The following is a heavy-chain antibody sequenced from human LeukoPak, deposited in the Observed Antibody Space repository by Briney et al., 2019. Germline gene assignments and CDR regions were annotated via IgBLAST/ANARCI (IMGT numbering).Heavy chain of an antibody. CDR3: ARYALNSSPSTGWFDP. D-gene: IGHD6-13*01. CDR1: GGSISSGGYY. Sequence: KPSQTLSLTCTVSGGSISSGGYYWSWIRQPPGKGLEWIGYIYHSGSTYYNPSLKSRVTISVDRSKNQFSLKLSSVTAADTAVYYCARYALNSSPSTGWFDPWGQGTLVTVSS. CDR2: IYHSGST. V-gene: IGHV4-30-2*01. J-gene: IGHJ5*02.